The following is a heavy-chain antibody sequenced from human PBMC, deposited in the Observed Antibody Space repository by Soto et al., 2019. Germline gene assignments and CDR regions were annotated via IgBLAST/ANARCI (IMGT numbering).Heavy chain of an antibody. V-gene: IGHV4-34*01. D-gene: IGHD3-10*01. CDR3: ARGKRGDYYGSGSLNSRYNWFDP. Sequence: TSETLSLTCAVYGGSFSGYYWSWIRQPPGKGLEWFGEINHSGSTNYNPSLKSRVTISVDTSKNQFSLKLSSVTAADTAVYYCARGKRGDYYGSGSLNSRYNWFDPWGQGTLVTVS. J-gene: IGHJ5*02. CDR1: GGSFSGYY. CDR2: INHSGST.